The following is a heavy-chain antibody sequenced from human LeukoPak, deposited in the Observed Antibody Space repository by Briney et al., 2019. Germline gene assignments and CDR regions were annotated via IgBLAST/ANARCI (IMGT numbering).Heavy chain of an antibody. Sequence: GGSLRLSCAASGFTFSDYYMSWIRQAPGKGLEWVSYISSSGSTIYYADSVKGRFTISRDNAKNSLYLQMNSLRAEDTALYYCARGDKQLVFNRNKGGFDPWGQGTLVTVSS. CDR2: ISSSGSTI. CDR1: GFTFSDYY. J-gene: IGHJ5*02. D-gene: IGHD6-13*01. V-gene: IGHV3-11*04. CDR3: ARGDKQLVFNRNKGGFDP.